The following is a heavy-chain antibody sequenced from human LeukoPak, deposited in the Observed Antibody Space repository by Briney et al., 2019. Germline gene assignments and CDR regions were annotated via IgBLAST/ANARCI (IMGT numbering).Heavy chain of an antibody. CDR2: IYYSGST. Sequence: PSETLSLTCTVSGGSISSYYWSWIRQPPGKGLEWIGYIYYSGSTNYSPSLKSRVTISVDTSKNQFSLKLSSVTAADTAVYYCARLMGYSYGYVDYWGQGTLVTVSS. J-gene: IGHJ4*02. D-gene: IGHD5-18*01. CDR3: ARLMGYSYGYVDY. V-gene: IGHV4-59*08. CDR1: GGSISSYY.